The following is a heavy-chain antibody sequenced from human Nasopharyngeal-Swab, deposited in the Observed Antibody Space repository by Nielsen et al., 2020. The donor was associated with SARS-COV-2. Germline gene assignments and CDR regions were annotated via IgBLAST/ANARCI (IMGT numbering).Heavy chain of an antibody. Sequence: WIRQPPGKGLEWVAVISYDGSNKYYADSVKGRFTISRDNSKNTLYLQMNSLRAEDTAVYYCARDSNGMDVWGQGTTATVSS. CDR2: ISYDGSNK. J-gene: IGHJ6*02. D-gene: IGHD2/OR15-2a*01. CDR3: ARDSNGMDV. V-gene: IGHV3-30-3*01.